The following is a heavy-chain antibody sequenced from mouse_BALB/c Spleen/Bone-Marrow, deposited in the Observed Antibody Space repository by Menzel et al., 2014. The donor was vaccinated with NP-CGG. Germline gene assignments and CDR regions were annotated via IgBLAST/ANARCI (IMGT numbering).Heavy chain of an antibody. J-gene: IGHJ2*01. CDR2: INPYNDVT. Sequence: VQLQQSGPELVKPETSVKMSCKAFGYIFTSYVMDWVKQKPGQGLEWIGYINPYNDVTNYNEKFKGKATLTSDKSSSTAYMEVSSLTSEDSAVYYCAREGWLLRFDYWGQGTTLTVSS. V-gene: IGHV1-14*01. D-gene: IGHD2-3*01. CDR3: AREGWLLRFDY. CDR1: GYIFTSYV.